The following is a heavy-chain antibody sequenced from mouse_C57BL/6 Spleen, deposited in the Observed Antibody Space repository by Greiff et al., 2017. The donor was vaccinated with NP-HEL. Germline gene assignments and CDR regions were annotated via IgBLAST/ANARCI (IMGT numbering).Heavy chain of an antibody. J-gene: IGHJ2*01. D-gene: IGHD4-1*01. CDR3: ARGTNWDVHRDY. CDR1: GYTFTSYW. V-gene: IGHV1-69*01. Sequence: VQLQQPGAELVMPGASVKLSCKASGYTFTSYWMHWVKQRPGQGLEWIGEIDPSDSYTNYNQKFKGKSTLTVDKSSSTAYMQLSSLTSEDSAVDYWARGTNWDVHRDYWGKGTTLTVSS. CDR2: IDPSDSYT.